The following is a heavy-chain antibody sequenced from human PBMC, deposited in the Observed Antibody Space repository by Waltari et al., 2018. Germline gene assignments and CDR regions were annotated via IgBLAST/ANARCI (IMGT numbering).Heavy chain of an antibody. J-gene: IGHJ3*02. CDR3: ARERNYYNSSGYYYGDAFDI. Sequence: QVQLQESVPGLVKPSETLSLTCTVSGGSISSYYWSWLRQPAGKGLEWIGRIYTSGSTNYNPSLKSRVTMSVDTSKNQFSLKLSSVTAADTAVYYCARERNYYNSSGYYYGDAFDIWGQGTMVTVSS. V-gene: IGHV4-4*07. CDR2: IYTSGST. CDR1: GGSISSYY. D-gene: IGHD3-22*01.